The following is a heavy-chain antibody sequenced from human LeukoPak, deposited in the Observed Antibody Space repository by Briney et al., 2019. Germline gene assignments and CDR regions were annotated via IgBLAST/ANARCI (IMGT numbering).Heavy chain of an antibody. CDR2: ISYDGSNK. D-gene: IGHD4-17*01. V-gene: IGHV3-30*03. CDR3: AREEDYGDYGGNFDY. J-gene: IGHJ4*02. Sequence: PGRSLRLSCSASGFTFSSYGMHWVRQAPGKGLEWVAVISYDGSNKYYADSVKGRFTISRDNSKNTLYLQMNSLRAEDTAVYYCAREEDYGDYGGNFDYWGQGTLVTVSS. CDR1: GFTFSSYG.